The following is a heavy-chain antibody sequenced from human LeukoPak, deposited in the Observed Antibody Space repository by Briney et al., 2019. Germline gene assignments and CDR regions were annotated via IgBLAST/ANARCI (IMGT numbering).Heavy chain of an antibody. J-gene: IGHJ6*03. CDR3: ARDLVAAPQYYYYYMDV. CDR1: GFTFSSYG. Sequence: GGSLRLSCAASGFTFSSYGMHWVRQAPGKGLEWVAFIRYDGSNKYYADSVKGRFTISRDNSKNTLYLQMNSLRAEDTAVYYCARDLVAAPQYYYYYMDVWGKGTTVTVSS. V-gene: IGHV3-30*02. CDR2: IRYDGSNK. D-gene: IGHD6-13*01.